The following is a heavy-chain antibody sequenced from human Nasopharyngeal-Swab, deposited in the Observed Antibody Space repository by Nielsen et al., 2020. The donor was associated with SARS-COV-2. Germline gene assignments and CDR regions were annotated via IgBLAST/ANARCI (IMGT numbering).Heavy chain of an antibody. J-gene: IGHJ4*02. CDR1: GFTFSDYY. CDR3: ARGPPIVVVVAVHFDY. V-gene: IGHV3-11*06. CDR2: ISSSSSYT. D-gene: IGHD2-15*01. Sequence: GESLKISCAASGFTFSDYYMGWIRQAPGKGLEWVSYISSSSSYTNYADSVKGRFTISRDNSKNTLYLQMNSLRAEDTAVYYCARGPPIVVVVAVHFDYWGQGTLVTVSS.